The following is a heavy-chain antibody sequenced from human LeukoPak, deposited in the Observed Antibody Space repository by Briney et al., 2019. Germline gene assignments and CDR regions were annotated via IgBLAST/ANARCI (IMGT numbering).Heavy chain of an antibody. CDR3: AKNSSTRYTYWYLDL. D-gene: IGHD2-2*01. CDR2: IIPMFGTT. CDR1: GDTFSGYA. J-gene: IGHJ2*01. V-gene: IGHV1-69*13. Sequence: ASVKVSCKASGDTFSGYAINWVRQAPGQGLEWMGGIIPMFGTTNYAQKFQGRVTITADESTSTAYMELSSLRSEDTAVYYCAKNSSTRYTYWYLDLWGRGTLVTVSS.